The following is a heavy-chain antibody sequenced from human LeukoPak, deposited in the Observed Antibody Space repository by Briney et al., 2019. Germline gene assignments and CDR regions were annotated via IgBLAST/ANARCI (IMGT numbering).Heavy chain of an antibody. CDR1: GYTFTDYY. Sequence: ASVKVSCKASGYTFTDYYVHWVRQAPGEGLEWMGWINPHTGGAQYAQKFQGRVTMTRDMSIITVYMQLSSLRSDDTAVYYCARHGSAGGYSYNSGMGVWGQGTTVTVSS. D-gene: IGHD3-16*01. V-gene: IGHV1-2*02. J-gene: IGHJ6*02. CDR2: INPHTGGA. CDR3: ARHGSAGGYSYNSGMGV.